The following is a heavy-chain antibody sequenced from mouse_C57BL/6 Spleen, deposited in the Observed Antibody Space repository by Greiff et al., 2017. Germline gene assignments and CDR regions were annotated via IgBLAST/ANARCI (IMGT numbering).Heavy chain of an antibody. CDR3: ARSTAQGFVY. D-gene: IGHD3-2*02. CDR1: GFTFSSYA. CDR2: ISDGGSYT. V-gene: IGHV5-4*01. Sequence: EVQLVESGGGLVKPGGSLKLSCAASGFTFSSYAMSWVRQTPEKRLEWVATISDGGSYTYYPDNVKGRFTISRDNAKNNLYLQMSHLKSEDTAMYYCARSTAQGFVYWCQGTTLTVSS. J-gene: IGHJ2*01.